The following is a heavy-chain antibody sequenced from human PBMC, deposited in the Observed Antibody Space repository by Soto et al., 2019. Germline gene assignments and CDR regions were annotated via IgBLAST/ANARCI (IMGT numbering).Heavy chain of an antibody. J-gene: IGHJ6*02. CDR3: ARGDVGGATILNYYGMDV. V-gene: IGHV3-23*01. Sequence: GGSLRLSCAASGFTFSSYAMTWVRQAPGKGLEWVSVISGSGGSTYFADSVKGRFTISRDNSKNTLYLQMNSLRAEDTAVYYCARGDVGGATILNYYGMDVWGQGTTVTVSS. CDR1: GFTFSSYA. D-gene: IGHD3-16*01. CDR2: ISGSGGST.